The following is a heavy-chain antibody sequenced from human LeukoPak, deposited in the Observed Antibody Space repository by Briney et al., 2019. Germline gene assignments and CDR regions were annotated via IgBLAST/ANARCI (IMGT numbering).Heavy chain of an antibody. CDR3: VRGFDGYYGFDI. CDR1: GFTFMTYW. Sequence: PGGSLRLSCEASGFTFMTYWMNWVRQAPGKGLEWVANINKDGSEIYYVYSVRGRFTISRDNAKSSLSLPSVYLQMNSLRVEDTAVYYCVRGFDGYYGFDIWGQGTMVTVSS. V-gene: IGHV3-7*05. J-gene: IGHJ3*02. CDR2: INKDGSEI. D-gene: IGHD5-24*01.